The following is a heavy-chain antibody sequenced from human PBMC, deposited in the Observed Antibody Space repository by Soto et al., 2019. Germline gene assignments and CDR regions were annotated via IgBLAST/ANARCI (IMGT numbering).Heavy chain of an antibody. CDR2: IGVGGST. CDR1: GFTLRNYA. V-gene: IGHV3-23*01. CDR3: AKEGYCSAGSCSPIDY. J-gene: IGHJ4*01. D-gene: IGHD2-15*01. Sequence: GGSLRLSCAASGFTLRNYAMNWVRQAPGEGLEWVSTIGVGGSTYYPDSVKGRFTISRDTSKNTMYLQMNSLRAEDTAVYYCAKEGYCSAGSCSPIDYWGHGTLVTVSS.